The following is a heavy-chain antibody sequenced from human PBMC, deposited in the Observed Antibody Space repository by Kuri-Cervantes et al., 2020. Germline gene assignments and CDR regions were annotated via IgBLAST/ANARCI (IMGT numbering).Heavy chain of an antibody. V-gene: IGHV1-18*01. CDR1: GYTFTSYG. Sequence: ASVKVSCKASGYTFTSYGISWMRQAPGQGLEWMGWISAYNGNTNYAQNVQGRVIMTTDTSTSTVYMELRSLRSDDTAVYYCARLEKQWLPGLWGLGTLVTVSS. CDR3: ARLEKQWLPGL. D-gene: IGHD6-19*01. CDR2: ISAYNGNT. J-gene: IGHJ4*02.